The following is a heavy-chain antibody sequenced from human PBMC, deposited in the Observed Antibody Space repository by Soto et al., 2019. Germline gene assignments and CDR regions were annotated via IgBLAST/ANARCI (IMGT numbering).Heavy chain of an antibody. CDR2: IIPLLGIA. V-gene: IGHV1-69*02. Sequence: QVQLVQSGAEVKKPGSSVTVSCKASGGTFSSYTISWVRQAPGQGLEWMGRIIPLLGIANYAQKFQGRVTITADKSTSTAYMELSSLRSEDTAVYYCASEGVVPAAMNYWGQGTLVTVSS. D-gene: IGHD2-2*01. J-gene: IGHJ4*02. CDR3: ASEGVVPAAMNY. CDR1: GGTFSSYT.